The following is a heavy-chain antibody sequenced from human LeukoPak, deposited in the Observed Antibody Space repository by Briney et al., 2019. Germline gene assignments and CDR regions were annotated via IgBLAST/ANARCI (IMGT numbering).Heavy chain of an antibody. CDR2: NHPNSHDT. CDR1: GYSFTDLF. V-gene: IGHV1-2*02. J-gene: IGHJ4*02. Sequence: ASVKVFCKASGYSFTDLFLHWLRQAPGQGLEWNAWNHPNSHDTNYAQRFQGSVSLTRDTSISTAYMELSSLRSDDTAVYYCARDHDCGPDYWGQGTPVSVSS. D-gene: IGHD2-21*02. CDR3: ARDHDCGPDY.